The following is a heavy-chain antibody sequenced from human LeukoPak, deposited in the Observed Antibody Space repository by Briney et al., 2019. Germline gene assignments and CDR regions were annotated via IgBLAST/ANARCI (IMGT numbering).Heavy chain of an antibody. CDR3: ARGASSSWYPPYYYYYYMDV. Sequence: KASETLSLTCTVSGDSISSSKKYWGWVRQPPGKGLEWIGSIYYSGNTNYNPSLKSRVTISVDASKNQFSLKLSSVTAADTAVYYCARGASSSWYPPYYYYYYMDVWGKGTTVTISS. J-gene: IGHJ6*03. D-gene: IGHD6-13*01. V-gene: IGHV4-39*07. CDR1: GDSISSSKKY. CDR2: IYYSGNT.